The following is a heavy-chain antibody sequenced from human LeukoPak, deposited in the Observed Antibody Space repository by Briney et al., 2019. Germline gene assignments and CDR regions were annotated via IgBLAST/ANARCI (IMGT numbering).Heavy chain of an antibody. CDR1: GFTFSSYG. Sequence: GGSLRLSCAASGFTFSSYGMHWVRQAPGKGLEWVAVISYDGSNKYYADSVKGRFTISRDNSKNTPYLQMNSLRAEDTAVYYCAAMATIDYWGQGTLVTVSS. D-gene: IGHD5-24*01. V-gene: IGHV3-30*03. J-gene: IGHJ4*02. CDR2: ISYDGSNK. CDR3: AAMATIDY.